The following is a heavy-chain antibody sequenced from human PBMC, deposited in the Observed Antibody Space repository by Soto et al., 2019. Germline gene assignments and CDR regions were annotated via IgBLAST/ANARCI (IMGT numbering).Heavy chain of an antibody. J-gene: IGHJ6*02. D-gene: IGHD4-17*01. V-gene: IGHV1-69*13. CDR3: ARDDYGDYVRDYYYYGMDV. CDR1: GGTFSIYA. CDR2: IIPIFGTA. Sequence: ASVKVSCKASGGTFSIYASSWVRQAPGQGLGWMGGIIPIFGTANYAQKFQGRVTITADESTSTAYMELSSLRSEDTAVYYCARDDYGDYVRDYYYYGMDVWGQGTTVTVSS.